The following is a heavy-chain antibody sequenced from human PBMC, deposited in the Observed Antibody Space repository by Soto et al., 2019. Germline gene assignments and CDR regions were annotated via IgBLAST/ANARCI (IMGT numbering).Heavy chain of an antibody. CDR1: GGSISSGGYY. J-gene: IGHJ4*02. CDR3: ASRYSHDFWSGYYLPPYSDFALDY. D-gene: IGHD3-3*01. CDR2: IYYSGST. V-gene: IGHV4-31*03. Sequence: PSETLSLTCTVSGGSISSGGYYWSWIRQHPGKGMEWMGYIYYSGSTYYNPSLKSRVTISVDTSKNQFSLKLSSVTAADTSLYYCASRYSHDFWSGYYLPPYSDFALDYWGQGTLVTVSS.